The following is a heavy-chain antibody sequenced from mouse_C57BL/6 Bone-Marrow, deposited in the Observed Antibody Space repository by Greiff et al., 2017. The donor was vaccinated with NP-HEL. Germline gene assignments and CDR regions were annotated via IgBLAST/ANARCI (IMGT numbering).Heavy chain of an antibody. J-gene: IGHJ2*01. CDR2: IDPETGGT. CDR3: TRSIYGYDGY. D-gene: IGHD2-2*01. Sequence: VQLQQSGAELVRPGASVTLSCKASGYTFTDYEMHWVKQTPVHGLEWIGAIDPETGGTAYNQKFKGKAILTADKSSSTAYMELRSLTSEDSAVYYCTRSIYGYDGYWGQGTTLTVSS. CDR1: GYTFTDYE. V-gene: IGHV1-15*01.